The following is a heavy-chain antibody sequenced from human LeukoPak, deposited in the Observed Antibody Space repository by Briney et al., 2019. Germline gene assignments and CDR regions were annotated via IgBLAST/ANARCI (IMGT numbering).Heavy chain of an antibody. V-gene: IGHV1-69*15. CDR3: AREGYCSTTGCHDAY. Sequence: GSSVTVSCKASGGAFSSYAISWVRQAPGQGLEWIGRIIPIFGTPNYAQKFQGRVTITADESTNTAYMELSSLRSEDAAVYYCAREGYCSTTGCHDAYWGQGTLVTVSS. CDR2: IIPIFGTP. J-gene: IGHJ4*02. CDR1: GGAFSSYA. D-gene: IGHD2-2*01.